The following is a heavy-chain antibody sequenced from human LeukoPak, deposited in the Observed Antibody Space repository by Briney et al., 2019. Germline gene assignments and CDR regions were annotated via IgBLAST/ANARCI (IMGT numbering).Heavy chain of an antibody. CDR2: IYSGGDT. CDR3: ASLVGYDSSGYYPKTMYYFDC. J-gene: IGHJ4*02. Sequence: GGSLRLSCAASGFTVSNNYMAWVRQAPEKGLEWVSVIYSGGDTYYAHSVKGRFIISRHNSKNTLFLQMNSLRTEDTAVYYCASLVGYDSSGYYPKTMYYFDCWGQGTLVTVSS. CDR1: GFTVSNNY. D-gene: IGHD3-22*01. V-gene: IGHV3-53*04.